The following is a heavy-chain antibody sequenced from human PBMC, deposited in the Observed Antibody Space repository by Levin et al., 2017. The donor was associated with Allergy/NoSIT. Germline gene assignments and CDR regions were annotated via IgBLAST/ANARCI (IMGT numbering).Heavy chain of an antibody. D-gene: IGHD6-13*01. Sequence: SLKISCAASGFNFENYAMHWVWQGPGKGLEWVSGISWNGGSIAYADSVKGRFTIARDNAKSSLYLQMNSLRAEDTAFYYCVRDWTAYISSQDCDYWGQGTQVTVSS. CDR1: GFNFENYA. CDR3: VRDWTAYISSQDCDY. CDR2: ISWNGGSI. J-gene: IGHJ4*02. V-gene: IGHV3-9*01.